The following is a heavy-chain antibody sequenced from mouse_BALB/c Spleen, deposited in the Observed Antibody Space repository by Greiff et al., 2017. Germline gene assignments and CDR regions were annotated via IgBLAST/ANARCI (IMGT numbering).Heavy chain of an antibody. V-gene: IGHV5-17*02. CDR2: ISSGSSTI. J-gene: IGHJ4*01. CDR3: ARMGYGSYAMDY. Sequence: EVKLVESGGGLVQPGGSRKLSCAASGFTFSSFGMHWVRQAPEKGLEWVAYISSGSSTIYYADTVKGRFTISRDNPKNTLFLQMTSLRSEDTAMYYCARMGYGSYAMDYWGQGTSVTVSS. D-gene: IGHD2-1*01. CDR1: GFTFSSFG.